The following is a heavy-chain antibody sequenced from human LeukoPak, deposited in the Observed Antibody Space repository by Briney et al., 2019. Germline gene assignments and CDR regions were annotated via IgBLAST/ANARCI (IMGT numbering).Heavy chain of an antibody. CDR3: AKELYYYDSSGYDY. CDR2: ISWNSGSI. Sequence: GGSLRLSCAASGFTFSSYWMHWVRQAPGKGLEWVSGISWNSGSIGYADSVKGRFTISRDNAKNSLYLQMNSLRAEDTALYYCAKELYYYDSSGYDYWGQGTLVTVSS. V-gene: IGHV3-9*01. J-gene: IGHJ4*02. D-gene: IGHD3-22*01. CDR1: GFTFSSYW.